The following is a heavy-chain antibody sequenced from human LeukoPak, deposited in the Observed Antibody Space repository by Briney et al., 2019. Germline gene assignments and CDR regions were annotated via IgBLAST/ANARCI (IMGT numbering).Heavy chain of an antibody. Sequence: PSETLSLTCGVYGGSFSGYYWSWIRQPPGKGLEWIGEINHSGSTNYNPSLKSRVTISVDTSKNQFSLKLSSVTAADTAVYYCARGATVLLWFGGPYYFDYWGQGTLVTVSS. D-gene: IGHD3-10*01. J-gene: IGHJ4*02. V-gene: IGHV4-34*01. CDR1: GGSFSGYY. CDR3: ARGATVLLWFGGPYYFDY. CDR2: INHSGST.